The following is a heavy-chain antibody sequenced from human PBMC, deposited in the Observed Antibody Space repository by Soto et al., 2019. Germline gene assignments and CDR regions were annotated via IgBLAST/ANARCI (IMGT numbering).Heavy chain of an antibody. J-gene: IGHJ4*02. CDR3: ATEMGATQGPFDN. D-gene: IGHD1-26*01. Sequence: GSLRLSCVVSVFPFGANAMSWVRQAPGKGLEWVSGLSNTGRRTSYADSVKGRFNISRDNSENTVYLQMNSLRVEDTAVYYCATEMGATQGPFDNWGQGTLVTVSS. CDR2: LSNTGRRT. CDR1: VFPFGANA. V-gene: IGHV3-23*01.